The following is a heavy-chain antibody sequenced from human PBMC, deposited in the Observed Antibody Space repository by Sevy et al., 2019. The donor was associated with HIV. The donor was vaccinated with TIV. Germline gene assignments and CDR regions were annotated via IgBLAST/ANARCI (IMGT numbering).Heavy chain of an antibody. CDR3: TSSWIYLRYRREFDY. J-gene: IGHJ4*02. CDR2: ISWNSGVI. Sequence: GGSLRLSCAVSGFIFEDYAMHWVRQVPGKGLEWVSGISWNSGVIGYADSVNGRFTISRDNAKNSLYLQMDSLRGEDTAFYYCTSSWIYLRYRREFDYWGQGTLVTVSS. V-gene: IGHV3-9*01. D-gene: IGHD2-2*03. CDR1: GFIFEDYA.